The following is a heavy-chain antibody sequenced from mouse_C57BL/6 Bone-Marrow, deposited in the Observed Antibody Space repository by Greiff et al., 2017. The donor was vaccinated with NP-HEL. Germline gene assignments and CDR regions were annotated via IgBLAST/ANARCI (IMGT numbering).Heavy chain of an antibody. J-gene: IGHJ1*03. CDR2: SYPRDGST. CDR1: GYTFKSYD. CDR3: QRPYGNYWYFDV. D-gene: IGHD2-1*01. V-gene: IGHV1-85*01. Sequence: QVQLQQSGPELVKPGASVKLSCKASGYTFKSYDINWVKQRPGQGLEWIGWSYPRDGSTKYNEKVKGKAPLSVDTFSRTAYMELHSLTSEDSAVYFCQRPYGNYWYFDVWGTGTTVTVSS.